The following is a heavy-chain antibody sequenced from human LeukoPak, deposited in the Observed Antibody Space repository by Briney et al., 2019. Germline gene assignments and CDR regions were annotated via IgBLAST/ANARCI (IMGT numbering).Heavy chain of an antibody. J-gene: IGHJ6*03. V-gene: IGHV3-48*03. CDR2: ISSSGSTI. CDR1: GFTFSSYE. CDR3: ARVRYSSSSRAMTGYYMDV. Sequence: GGSLRLSCAASGFTFSSYEMNWVRQAPGKGLEWVSYISSSGSTIYYADSVKGRFTISRDNAKNSLYLQMNSLRAEDTALYYCARVRYSSSSRAMTGYYMDVWGKGTTVTVSS. D-gene: IGHD6-6*01.